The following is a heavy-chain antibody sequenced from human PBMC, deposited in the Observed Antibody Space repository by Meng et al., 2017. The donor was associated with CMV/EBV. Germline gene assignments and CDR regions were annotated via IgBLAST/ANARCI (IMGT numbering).Heavy chain of an antibody. Sequence: SVKVSCKASGGTFSGYAISWVRQAPGQGLEWMGGIIPILGIANYAQKFQGRVTITADKSTSTAYMELSSLRSEDTAVYYCATIKRRGIVVVPAAIYAFDIWGQGTMVTVSS. CDR1: GGTFSGYA. J-gene: IGHJ3*02. CDR2: IIPILGIA. V-gene: IGHV1-69*10. D-gene: IGHD2-2*01. CDR3: ATIKRRGIVVVPAAIYAFDI.